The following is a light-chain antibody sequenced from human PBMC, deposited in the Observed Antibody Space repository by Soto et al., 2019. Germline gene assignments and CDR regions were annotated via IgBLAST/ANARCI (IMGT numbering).Light chain of an antibody. CDR3: STWDDNLSTWL. J-gene: IGLJ3*02. V-gene: IGLV1-44*01. Sequence: QSVLTQPPSASGTPGQRVTISCSGSNSNVGSNSVNWYQQLPGMAPKLLLYSDNQRPSGVPDRFSGSKSGSSASLAISGLQPEDEADYHCSTWDDNLSTWLFGGGTKLTVL. CDR2: SDN. CDR1: NSNVGSNS.